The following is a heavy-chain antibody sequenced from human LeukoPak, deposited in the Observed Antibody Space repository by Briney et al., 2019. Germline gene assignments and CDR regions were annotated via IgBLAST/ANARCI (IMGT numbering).Heavy chain of an antibody. CDR3: ARDRGDAAYYYNYFYMDV. CDR1: GGSISSYS. D-gene: IGHD3-10*01. Sequence: SETLSLTCTVSGGSISSYSWSWIRQPPGKGLEWIGYIYYSGSTNYNPSLKSRVTISVDTSKNQFSLKLTSVTAADTAVYYCARDRGDAAYYYNYFYMDVWGKGTTVTVSS. J-gene: IGHJ6*03. CDR2: IYYSGST. V-gene: IGHV4-59*12.